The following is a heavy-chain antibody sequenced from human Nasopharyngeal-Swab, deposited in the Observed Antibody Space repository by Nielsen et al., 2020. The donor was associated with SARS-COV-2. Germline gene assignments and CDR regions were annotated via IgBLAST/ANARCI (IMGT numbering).Heavy chain of an antibody. J-gene: IGHJ4*02. Sequence: SETLSLTCTVSGASISHYLWSWIRQPPGKGLEWIVYISYRGDTKYNPSLRGRVTISVDTSKSQFSLMLNSVTAADTAVYFCARDHDGDALDSWGQGTLVTVSS. CDR1: GASISHYL. V-gene: IGHV4-59*01. CDR3: ARDHDGDALDS. D-gene: IGHD4-17*01. CDR2: ISYRGDT.